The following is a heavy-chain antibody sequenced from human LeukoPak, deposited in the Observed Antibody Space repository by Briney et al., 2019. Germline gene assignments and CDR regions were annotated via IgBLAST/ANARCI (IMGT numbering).Heavy chain of an antibody. D-gene: IGHD6-19*01. CDR3: ATTGGWKEGVDY. CDR2: ISTYNGYT. Sequence: VXVSCKASGYTFTSYGITWVRQAPGQWXEWMGWISTYNGYTVFAQKLQGRVTMSTDTSTRTAYMELGSLRSDDTAVYYCATTGGWKEGVDYWGQGTLVTVSS. J-gene: IGHJ4*02. CDR1: GYTFTSYG. V-gene: IGHV1-18*01.